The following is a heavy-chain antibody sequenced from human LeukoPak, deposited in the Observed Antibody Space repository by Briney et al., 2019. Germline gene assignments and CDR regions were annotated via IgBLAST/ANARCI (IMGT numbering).Heavy chain of an antibody. CDR3: TRHQGGY. CDR2: IRSKANSYAT. Sequence: GGSLRLSCAASGFTFSDYYMSWIRQAPGKGLEWVGRIRSKANSYATAYAASVKGRFTISRDDSKNTAYLQMNSLKTEDTAVYYCTRHQGGYWGQGTLVTVSS. V-gene: IGHV3-73*01. D-gene: IGHD3-16*01. CDR1: GFTFSDYY. J-gene: IGHJ4*02.